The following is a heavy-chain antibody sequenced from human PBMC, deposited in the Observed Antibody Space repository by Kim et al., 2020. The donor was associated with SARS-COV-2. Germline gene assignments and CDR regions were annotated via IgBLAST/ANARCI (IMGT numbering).Heavy chain of an antibody. D-gene: IGHD1-1*01. CDR3: ARDGIRGIDN. Sequence: NKYEAYSLKGRFTVSRDNSKNTLFLQMNSLRAEDTAVYFCARDGIRGIDNWGQGTPVTVSS. CDR2: NK. V-gene: IGHV3-30*07. J-gene: IGHJ4*02.